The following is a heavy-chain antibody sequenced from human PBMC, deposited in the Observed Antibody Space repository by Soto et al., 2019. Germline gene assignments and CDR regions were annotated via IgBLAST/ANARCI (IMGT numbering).Heavy chain of an antibody. J-gene: IGHJ6*01. D-gene: IGHD1-26*01. Sequence: EVQVLATGGGLIQPGGPLRLSCAASGFTVNSNYMSWVRQAPGEGLQWVSITNTGGTTSYADSVKGRFTVSRENSKNTLYPQMNRLRADDTAVYYSAKGDGFILAVWGQGNTVSVPS. V-gene: IGHV3-53*02. CDR3: AKGDGFILAV. CDR2: TNTGGTT. CDR1: GFTVNSNY.